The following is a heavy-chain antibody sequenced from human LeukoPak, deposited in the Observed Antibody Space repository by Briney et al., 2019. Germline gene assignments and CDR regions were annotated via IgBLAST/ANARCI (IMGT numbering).Heavy chain of an antibody. D-gene: IGHD5-18*01. J-gene: IGHJ4*02. CDR2: ISYDGSNK. CDR1: GFTFSSYG. V-gene: IGHV3-30*03. Sequence: PGGSLRLSCAASGFTFSSYGMHWVRQAPGKGLEWVAVISYDGSNKYYADSVKGRFTISRDNAKNSLYLQMNSLRAEDTAVYYCARVFDTAMVDLDYWGQGTLVTVSS. CDR3: ARVFDTAMVDLDY.